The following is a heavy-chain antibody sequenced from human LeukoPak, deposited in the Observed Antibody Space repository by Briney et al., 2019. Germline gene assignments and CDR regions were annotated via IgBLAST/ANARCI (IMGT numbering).Heavy chain of an antibody. D-gene: IGHD2-2*01. V-gene: IGHV1-2*02. CDR1: GYTFTGYY. CDR2: INPNSGGT. CDR3: APGANFAAPYYFDY. Sequence: GASVKVSCKASGYTFTGYYIHWVRQAPGQGLEWMGWINPNSGGTNYAQKFQGRVTITRDTSISTVYMELSKLRSDDTAVYYCAPGANFAAPYYFDYWGQGTLVTVSS. J-gene: IGHJ4*02.